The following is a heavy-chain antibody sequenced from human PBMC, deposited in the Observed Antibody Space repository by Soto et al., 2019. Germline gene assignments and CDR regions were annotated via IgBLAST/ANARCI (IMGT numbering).Heavy chain of an antibody. D-gene: IGHD5-12*01. CDR3: ARVKPLAYEGPSGFDL. Sequence: GGSLRLSCAASGFTFSSYAMHWVRQAPGKGLEWVALISYDGSDKDYADSVKGRFTISRDNARNTLLLQMNSLRAEDTALYYCARVKPLAYEGPSGFDLWGQGTMVTVS. J-gene: IGHJ3*01. CDR1: GFTFSSYA. CDR2: ISYDGSDK. V-gene: IGHV3-30-3*01.